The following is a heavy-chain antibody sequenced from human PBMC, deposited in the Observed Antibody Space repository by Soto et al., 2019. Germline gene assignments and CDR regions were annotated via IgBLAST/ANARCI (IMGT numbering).Heavy chain of an antibody. Sequence: EVQLVESGGGLVQPGGSLRLSCAASGFTFSTYGMQWVRQVPGEGLVWVSSISDSGGVTVYADSVKGRFTISRDNAKNTLYLQMDGLRVEDTAIYYCAREYYSSGTHWGQGTLVTVSP. D-gene: IGHD1-26*01. V-gene: IGHV3-74*01. CDR1: GFTFSTYG. J-gene: IGHJ1*01. CDR3: AREYYSSGTH. CDR2: ISDSGGVT.